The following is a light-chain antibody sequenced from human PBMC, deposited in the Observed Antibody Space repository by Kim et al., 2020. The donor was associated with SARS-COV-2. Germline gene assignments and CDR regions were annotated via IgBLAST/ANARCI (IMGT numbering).Light chain of an antibody. CDR1: SLRSYY. CDR3: NSRDSSGYHLV. CDR2: GKN. Sequence: SSELTQDPAVSVALGQTVRITCQGDSLRSYYAGWYQQKPGQAPVFVIYGKNNRPSGIPDRFSGSSSGNTASLTITGAQAEDEADYYCNSRDSSGYHLVFG. J-gene: IGLJ2*01. V-gene: IGLV3-19*01.